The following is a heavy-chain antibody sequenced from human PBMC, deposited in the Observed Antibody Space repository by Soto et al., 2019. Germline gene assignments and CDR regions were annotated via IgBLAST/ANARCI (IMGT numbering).Heavy chain of an antibody. V-gene: IGHV3-30*18. D-gene: IGHD5-12*01. J-gene: IGHJ4*02. CDR1: GFTFSSYG. Sequence: GALRLSCAASGFTFSSYGMHWVRQAPGKGLEWVAVISYDGSNKYYADSVKGRFTISRDNSKNTLYLQMNSLRAEDTAVYYCAKAREYSGYDPFDYWGQGTLVTVSS. CDR2: ISYDGSNK. CDR3: AKAREYSGYDPFDY.